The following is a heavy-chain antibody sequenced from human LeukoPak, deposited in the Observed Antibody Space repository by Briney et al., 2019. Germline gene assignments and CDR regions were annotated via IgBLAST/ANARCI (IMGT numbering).Heavy chain of an antibody. Sequence: GGSLRLSCAASGFTLSAYWMHWVRQAPGKGLMWVSRIEGDGNRITYADSVKGRFTISRDNAKNTLYLQMNSLRAEDTALYYCAKDMGHGSGSYYAFDIWGQGTMVTVSS. V-gene: IGHV3-74*01. D-gene: IGHD3-10*01. CDR3: AKDMGHGSGSYYAFDI. CDR1: GFTLSAYW. CDR2: IEGDGNRI. J-gene: IGHJ3*02.